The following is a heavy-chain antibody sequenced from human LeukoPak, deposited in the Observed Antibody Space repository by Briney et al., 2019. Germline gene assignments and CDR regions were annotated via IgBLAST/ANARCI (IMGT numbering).Heavy chain of an antibody. CDR1: GFAFSTYS. J-gene: IGHJ6*02. Sequence: GVSLRLSCAASGFAFSTYSMNWVPQPPGQGLKWVASISLNKSAIYYADSVRGRFTISRDNAKNSLHLQMDSLRAEDTAIYYCTKHITTDATTPFYYGMDVWGQGTTVTVSS. CDR3: TKHITTDATTPFYYGMDV. D-gene: IGHD3-22*01. V-gene: IGHV3-21*01. CDR2: ISLNKSAI.